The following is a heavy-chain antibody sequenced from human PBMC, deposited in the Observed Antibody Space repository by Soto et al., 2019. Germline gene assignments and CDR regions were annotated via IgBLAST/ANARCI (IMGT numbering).Heavy chain of an antibody. V-gene: IGHV4-34*01. CDR2: INHSGST. CDR3: ARRRAHETTEDYFDY. D-gene: IGHD4-17*01. CDR1: GGSFSGYY. Sequence: NPSETLSLTCAVYGGSFSGYYWSWIRQPPGKGLEWIGEINHSGSTNYNPSLKSRVTISVDTSKNQFSLKLSSVTAADTAVYYCARRRAHETTEDYFDYWGQGTLVTVSS. J-gene: IGHJ4*02.